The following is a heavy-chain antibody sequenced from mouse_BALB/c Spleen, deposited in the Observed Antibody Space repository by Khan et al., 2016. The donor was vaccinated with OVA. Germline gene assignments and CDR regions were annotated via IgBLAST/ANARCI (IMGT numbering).Heavy chain of an antibody. D-gene: IGHD2-1*01. CDR3: ARSIGNYWFAY. V-gene: IGHV9-3-1*01. Sequence: QIQLVQSGPELKKPGETVKISCKASGYTLTNYGMNWVKQAPGKGLKWMGWINTCTGEPTYAEDFKGRIAFSLETSASTAYLQINNLKNEDTATYFCARSIGNYWFAYWGQGTLVTVSA. CDR2: INTCTGEP. J-gene: IGHJ3*01. CDR1: GYTLTNYG.